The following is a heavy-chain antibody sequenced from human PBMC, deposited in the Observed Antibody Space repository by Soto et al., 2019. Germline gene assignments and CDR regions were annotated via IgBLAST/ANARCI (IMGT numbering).Heavy chain of an antibody. V-gene: IGHV1-69*01. Sequence: QVQLVQSGAEVKKPGSSVKVSRKASGGTFSSYAISWVRQAPGQGLEWMGGIIPIFGTANYAQKFQGRVTITADESTSTAYRELSSLRSEDTAVYYCASRRTGYSSSWPFDYWGQGTLVTVSS. CDR1: GGTFSSYA. CDR3: ASRRTGYSSSWPFDY. D-gene: IGHD6-13*01. CDR2: IIPIFGTA. J-gene: IGHJ4*02.